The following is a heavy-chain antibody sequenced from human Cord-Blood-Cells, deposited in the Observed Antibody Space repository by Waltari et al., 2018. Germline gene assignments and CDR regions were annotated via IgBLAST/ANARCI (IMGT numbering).Heavy chain of an antibody. CDR2: INHSGST. J-gene: IGHJ4*02. Sequence: QVQLQQWGAGLLKPSETLSLTCAVYGGPFSGYYWSWIRQPPGKGREWIGEINHSGSTNYNPPLKSRVTISVDTSKNHFSLKLSSVTDADTAVYYCARAVKNGLQYYFDDWGQGTLVTVSS. D-gene: IGHD4-4*01. V-gene: IGHV4-34*01. CDR3: ARAVKNGLQYYFDD. CDR1: GGPFSGYY.